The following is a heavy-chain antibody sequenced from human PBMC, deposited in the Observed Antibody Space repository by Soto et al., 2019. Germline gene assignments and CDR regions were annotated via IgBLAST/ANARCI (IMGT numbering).Heavy chain of an antibody. CDR2: ISRSGGS. Sequence: SETLSLTCTVSGGSIFSDDWTWIRQPPGKGLEWIGYISRSGGSSFAPSLKGRVTFSTDTSKNQVSLKMTYVTVADTAVYYCARGYWFDPWGPGTLVTVSS. V-gene: IGHV4-59*01. J-gene: IGHJ5*02. CDR3: ARGYWFDP. CDR1: GGSIFSDD.